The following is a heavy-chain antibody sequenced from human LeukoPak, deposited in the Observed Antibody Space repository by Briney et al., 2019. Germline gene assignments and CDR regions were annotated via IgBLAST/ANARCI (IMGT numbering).Heavy chain of an antibody. CDR3: ARGKLTEFDY. CDR1: GGSFSGYY. CDR2: INHSGST. Sequence: SETLSLTCAVYGGSFSGYYWSWIRQPPGKGLEWIGEINHSGSTNYNPSLKSRFTISVDTSKNQFSLKLSSVTAADTAVYYCARGKLTEFDYWGQGTLVTVSS. D-gene: IGHD1-14*01. V-gene: IGHV4-34*01. J-gene: IGHJ4*02.